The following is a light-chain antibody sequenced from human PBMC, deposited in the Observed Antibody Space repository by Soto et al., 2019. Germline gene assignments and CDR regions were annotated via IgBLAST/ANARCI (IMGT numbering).Light chain of an antibody. CDR2: DVS. CDR3: CSYAGSYTFGVV. V-gene: IGLV2-11*01. Sequence: QSALTQPRLVSGSPGQSVTISCTGTSSDVGGYNYVSWYQQHPGKAPKLMIYDVSKRPSGVPDRFSGSKSGNTASLTISGLQAEDEADYYCCSYAGSYTFGVVFGGGTKVTVL. J-gene: IGLJ2*01. CDR1: SSDVGGYNY.